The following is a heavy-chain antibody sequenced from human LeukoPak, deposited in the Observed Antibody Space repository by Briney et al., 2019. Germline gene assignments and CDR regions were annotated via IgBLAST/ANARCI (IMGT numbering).Heavy chain of an antibody. Sequence: SETLSLTCTVSGGSISSYYWSWIRQPPGKGLEWIGYIYYSGSTNYNPSLKSRVTISVDTSKNQFSLKPSSVTAADTAVYYCARLELSLFAFDIWGQGTMVTVSS. V-gene: IGHV4-59*01. J-gene: IGHJ3*02. D-gene: IGHD3-16*02. CDR1: GGSISSYY. CDR2: IYYSGST. CDR3: ARLELSLFAFDI.